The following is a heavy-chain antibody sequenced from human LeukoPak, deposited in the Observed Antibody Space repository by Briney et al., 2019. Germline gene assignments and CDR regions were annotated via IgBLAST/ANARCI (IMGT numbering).Heavy chain of an antibody. Sequence: ASVKVSCKASGGTLSSYAISWVRQAPGQGLEWMGGIIPIFGTANYAQKFQGRVTITADESTSTAYMELSSLRSEDTAVYYCARVPMGIAAAGARRGFDYWGQGTLVTVSS. CDR1: GGTLSSYA. CDR2: IIPIFGTA. J-gene: IGHJ4*02. CDR3: ARVPMGIAAAGARRGFDY. D-gene: IGHD6-13*01. V-gene: IGHV1-69*13.